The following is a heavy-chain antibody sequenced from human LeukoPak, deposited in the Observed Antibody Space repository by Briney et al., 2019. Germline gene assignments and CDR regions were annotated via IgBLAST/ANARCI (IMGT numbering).Heavy chain of an antibody. Sequence: PSETLSLTCTVSGGSISSSSYYWGWIRQPPGKGLEWIGSIYYSGSTYYNPSLKSRVTISVDTSKNQFSLKLSSVTAADTAVYYCASLRPNYYDSSGYYGGEGYYFDYWGQGTLVTVSS. CDR3: ASLRPNYYDSSGYYGGEGYYFDY. V-gene: IGHV4-39*07. CDR2: IYYSGST. CDR1: GGSISSSSYY. J-gene: IGHJ4*02. D-gene: IGHD3-22*01.